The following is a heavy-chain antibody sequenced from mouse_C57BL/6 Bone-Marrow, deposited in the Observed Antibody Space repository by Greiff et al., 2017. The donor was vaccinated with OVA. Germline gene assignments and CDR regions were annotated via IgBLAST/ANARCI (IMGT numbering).Heavy chain of an antibody. D-gene: IGHD1-1*01. CDR2: INPGSGGT. V-gene: IGHV1-54*01. Sequence: QVQLQQSGAELVRPGTSVKVSCKASGYAFTNYLIEWVKQRPGQGLEWIGVINPGSGGTNYNEKFKGKATLTVDKSSSTAYMQLSSLTSEDSAVYVCAGGYYGSSYDYAMDYWGQGTSVTVSS. CDR3: AGGYYGSSYDYAMDY. J-gene: IGHJ4*01. CDR1: GYAFTNYL.